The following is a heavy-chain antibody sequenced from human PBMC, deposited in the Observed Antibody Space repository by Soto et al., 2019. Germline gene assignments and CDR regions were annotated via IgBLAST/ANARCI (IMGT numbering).Heavy chain of an antibody. D-gene: IGHD5-12*01. CDR1: GGAFSSYA. V-gene: IGHV1-69*10. J-gene: IGHJ4*02. CDR3: ACGYDSRSNEQFDY. Sequence: SVKVSCKASGGAFSSYATSWVRQAPGQGLEWMGGIIPILGTANYAQKFQGRVTITADKSTSTAYMELSSLRSEDTAVYYCACGYDSRSNEQFDYWGRGTLVTVSS. CDR2: IIPILGTA.